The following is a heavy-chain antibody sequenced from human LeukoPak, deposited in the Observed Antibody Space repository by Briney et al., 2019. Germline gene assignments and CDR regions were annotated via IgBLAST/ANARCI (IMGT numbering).Heavy chain of an antibody. D-gene: IGHD2-2*01. J-gene: IGHJ4*02. CDR1: GFTFSSNA. Sequence: GGSLRLTCAASGFTFSSNAMTWVSQAPGKGLERVSAISGSGGSTYYADSVKGRFTISRDNSKNTLYLQMNSLRAEDTAKYYCAKYSLLLSGYYFDFWGQGTLVTVSS. CDR3: AKYSLLLSGYYFDF. V-gene: IGHV3-23*01. CDR2: ISGSGGST.